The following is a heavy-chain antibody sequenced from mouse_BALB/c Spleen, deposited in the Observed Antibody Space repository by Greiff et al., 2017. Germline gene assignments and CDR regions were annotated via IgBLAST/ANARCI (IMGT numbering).Heavy chain of an antibody. D-gene: IGHD1-1*01. CDR3: ARSDYYGSPFDY. Sequence: EVKVVESGGGLVQPGGSRKLSCAASGFTFSSFGMHWVRQAPEKGLEWVAYISSGSSTIYYADTVKGRFTISRDNPKNTLFLQMTSLRSEDTAMYYCARSDYYGSPFDYWGQGTTLTVSS. J-gene: IGHJ2*01. V-gene: IGHV5-17*02. CDR2: ISSGSSTI. CDR1: GFTFSSFG.